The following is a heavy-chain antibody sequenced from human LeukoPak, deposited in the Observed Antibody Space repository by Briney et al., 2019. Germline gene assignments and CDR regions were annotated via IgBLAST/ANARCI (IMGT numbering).Heavy chain of an antibody. CDR3: TRGASDYWGENYFDY. V-gene: IGHV1-8*01. CDR2: MNPNSGTV. J-gene: IGHJ4*02. CDR1: GYSFTNYD. D-gene: IGHD7-27*01. Sequence: ASVKVSCKASGYSFTNYDINWVRQATGHGLEWMGWMNPNSGTVGYAQKFQGRVTMTSNASISAAYMELSSLTSEDAAVYYCTRGASDYWGENYFDYWGQGSLVTVSS.